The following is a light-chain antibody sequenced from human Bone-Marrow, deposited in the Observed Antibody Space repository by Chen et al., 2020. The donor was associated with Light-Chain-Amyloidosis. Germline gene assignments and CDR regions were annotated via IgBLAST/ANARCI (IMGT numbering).Light chain of an antibody. CDR3: AAWDDSLNGRGV. V-gene: IGLV1-44*01. CDR1: SSNIGSNT. J-gene: IGLJ1*01. Sequence: QSVLTQPPSVSGTPGQRVTISCSGRSSNIGSNTVNWYQQLPGTAPKLLIYSNNQRPSGVPDRFSGSKAGTSASLAISGLQSEDEADYYCAAWDDSLNGRGVFGTGTKVTVL. CDR2: SNN.